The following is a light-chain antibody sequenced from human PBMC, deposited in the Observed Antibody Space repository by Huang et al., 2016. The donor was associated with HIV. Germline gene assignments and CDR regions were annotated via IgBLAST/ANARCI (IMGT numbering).Light chain of an antibody. J-gene: IGKJ1*01. V-gene: IGKV1-12*01. CDR2: GAS. CDR1: QGITNW. CDR3: QQVDTFPWT. Sequence: DIQMTQSPSSVSASVGDRVTLTCRASQGITNWLAWYQQKLGKAPRRLIYGASSLESGVPSRFSGSGSGTDFTLTISSLQPEDFATYYCQQVDTFPWTFGQGTRVEIK.